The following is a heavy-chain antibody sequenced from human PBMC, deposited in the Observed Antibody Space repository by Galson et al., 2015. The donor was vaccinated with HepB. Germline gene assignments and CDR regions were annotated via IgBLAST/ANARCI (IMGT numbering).Heavy chain of an antibody. Sequence: PALVKPTQTLTLTCTFSGFSLRTSGVGVGWIRQPPGKALEWLALIYWDDNKSYSPSLKSRLTLTKDTSKNQVVLTMTNMDPVDTATYYCAHRGYGDYEGTFNYWGQGTLVTVSS. CDR2: IYWDDNK. CDR3: AHRGYGDYEGTFNY. CDR1: GFSLRTSGVG. D-gene: IGHD4-17*01. J-gene: IGHJ4*02. V-gene: IGHV2-5*02.